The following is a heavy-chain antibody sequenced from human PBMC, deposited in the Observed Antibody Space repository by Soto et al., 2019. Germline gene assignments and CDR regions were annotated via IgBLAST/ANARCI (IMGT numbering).Heavy chain of an antibody. D-gene: IGHD3-10*01. J-gene: IGHJ6*02. Sequence: QVQLVQSAGELRKPGASVKVSCKTSGYRFSTYDISWLRQAPGHGLEWMGWISTDNGNTNYAGKFQGRVTMTTDTSTNTAYMELRSLRSDDTVVYYCEREEDKYAAGSYYTKWGQGTAVTVSS. CDR1: GYRFSTYD. CDR2: ISTDNGNT. V-gene: IGHV1-18*01. CDR3: EREEDKYAAGSYYTK.